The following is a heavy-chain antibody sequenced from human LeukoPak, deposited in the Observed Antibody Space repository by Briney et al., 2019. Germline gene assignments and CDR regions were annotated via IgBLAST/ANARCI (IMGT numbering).Heavy chain of an antibody. D-gene: IGHD3-22*01. CDR1: GGSISSSDW. Sequence: SETLSLTCTVSGGSISSSDWWSWVRQPPGEGLEWIGEIYHSGSTNYNPSLKSRVTISVHKSKNQFSLKLSSVTAADTAVYYCARGPYYDSSGYYFDYWGQGTLVTVSS. V-gene: IGHV4-4*02. CDR3: ARGPYYDSSGYYFDY. J-gene: IGHJ4*02. CDR2: IYHSGST.